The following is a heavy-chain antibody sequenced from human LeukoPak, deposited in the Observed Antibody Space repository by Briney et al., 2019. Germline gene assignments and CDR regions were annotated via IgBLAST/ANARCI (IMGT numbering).Heavy chain of an antibody. V-gene: IGHV4-30-4*08. CDR3: ARDDCGGDCYYFGAFDI. CDR1: GGSISSGGYS. CDR2: IYYSGST. Sequence: SETLSLTCAVSGGSISSGGYSWSWIRQPPGKGLEWIGYIYYSGSTYYNPSLKSRVTISVDTSKNQFSLKLSSVTAADTAVYYCARDDCGGDCYYFGAFDIWGQGTMVTVSS. D-gene: IGHD2-21*02. J-gene: IGHJ3*02.